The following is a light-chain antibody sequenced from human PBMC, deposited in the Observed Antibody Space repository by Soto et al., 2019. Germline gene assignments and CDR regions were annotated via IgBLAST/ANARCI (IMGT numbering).Light chain of an antibody. CDR1: QSVSTY. Sequence: EIVLTQSPATLSLSPGGRATLSCRASQSVSTYLAWYQQKPGQAPRLLIYDASNRATGIPARFSGSGSGTDFTLTISSLEPEDFAVYFCQHRGDWPYSFGHGTRLEIK. V-gene: IGKV3-11*01. CDR3: QHRGDWPYS. J-gene: IGKJ2*03. CDR2: DAS.